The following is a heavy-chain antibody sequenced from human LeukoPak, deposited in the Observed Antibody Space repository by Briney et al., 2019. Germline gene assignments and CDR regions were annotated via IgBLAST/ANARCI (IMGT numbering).Heavy chain of an antibody. J-gene: IGHJ4*02. Sequence: GGSLRLSCAASGFTFSSYAMHWVRQAPGKGLEWVAVISYDGSNKYYTDAVRGRFTTTRDNTKNTLFLLKNIPRVETTAVYYFATLAEWFGDFDHWGQGTLVTVSS. CDR3: ATLAEWFGDFDH. D-gene: IGHD3-10*01. CDR1: GFTFSSYA. V-gene: IGHV3-30*04. CDR2: ISYDGSNK.